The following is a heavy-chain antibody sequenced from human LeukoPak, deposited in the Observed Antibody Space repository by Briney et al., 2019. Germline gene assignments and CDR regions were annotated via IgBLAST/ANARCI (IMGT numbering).Heavy chain of an antibody. CDR3: ARLRGGNSAMIDY. D-gene: IGHD5-18*01. Sequence: SGPTLVNPTQTLTLTCTFSGFSLSTSGMCVSWIRQPPGKALKWLARIDWDDDKSYKTSLRTRLTISKDTSKNQVVLTMTNMDPVDTATYYCARLRGGNSAMIDYWGQGTIVTVSS. CDR2: IDWDDDK. CDR1: GFSLSTSGMC. V-gene: IGHV2-70*11. J-gene: IGHJ4*02.